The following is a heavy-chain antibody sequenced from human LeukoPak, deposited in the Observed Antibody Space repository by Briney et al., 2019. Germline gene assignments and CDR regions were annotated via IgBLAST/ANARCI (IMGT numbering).Heavy chain of an antibody. Sequence: GGSLRLSCAASGFTFSSYAMHWVRQAPGKGLEWVAVISYDGSNKYYADSVKGRFTISRDNSKNTLYLQMNSLRAEDTAVYYCATTVTTYSGFDYWGQGTLVTVSS. D-gene: IGHD4-17*01. CDR2: ISYDGSNK. CDR1: GFTFSSYA. CDR3: ATTVTTYSGFDY. V-gene: IGHV3-30-3*01. J-gene: IGHJ4*02.